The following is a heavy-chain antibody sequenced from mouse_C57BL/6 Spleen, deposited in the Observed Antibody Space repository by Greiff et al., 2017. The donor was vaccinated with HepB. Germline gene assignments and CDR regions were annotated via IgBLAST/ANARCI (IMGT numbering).Heavy chain of an antibody. V-gene: IGHV3-6*01. CDR1: GYSITCGYY. CDR2: ISYDGSN. J-gene: IGHJ3*01. Sequence: EVQLQQSGPGLVKPSQSLSLTCSVTGYSITCGYYWNWIRQFPGNKLEWMGYISYDGSNNYNPSLKNRISITRDTSKNQFFLKLNSVTTEDTATYYCASGGYYGSRKAWFAYWGQGTLVTVSA. CDR3: ASGGYYGSRKAWFAY. D-gene: IGHD1-1*01.